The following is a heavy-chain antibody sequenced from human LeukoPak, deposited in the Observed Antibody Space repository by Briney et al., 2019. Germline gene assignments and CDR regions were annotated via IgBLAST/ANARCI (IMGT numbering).Heavy chain of an antibody. D-gene: IGHD1-26*01. Sequence: GRSLRLSCAASGFTFSSYGMHWVRQVPGKGLEWVAVISNDGSNKYYADSVKGRFTISRDNSKNTLFLQMNSLRAEDTGVYYCARGVGGSYSDEDAFDIWGQGTMVTVSS. J-gene: IGHJ3*02. CDR3: ARGVGGSYSDEDAFDI. CDR1: GFTFSSYG. CDR2: ISNDGSNK. V-gene: IGHV3-30*03.